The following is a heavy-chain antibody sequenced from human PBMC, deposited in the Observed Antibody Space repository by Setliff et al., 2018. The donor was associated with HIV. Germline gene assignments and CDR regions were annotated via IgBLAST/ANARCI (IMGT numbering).Heavy chain of an antibody. V-gene: IGHV3-48*03. J-gene: IGHJ3*02. Sequence: GSLRLSCAASGFTISTYEMNWVRQAPGKGLEWVSYISAASTTTYYTDSVKGRFSISRDNAKNSLYLQMNSLRAEDTAMYYCARFGYSHDYSFDMWGKGTMVTVS. CDR1: GFTISTYE. CDR2: ISAASTTT. CDR3: ARFGYSHDYSFDM. D-gene: IGHD5-18*01.